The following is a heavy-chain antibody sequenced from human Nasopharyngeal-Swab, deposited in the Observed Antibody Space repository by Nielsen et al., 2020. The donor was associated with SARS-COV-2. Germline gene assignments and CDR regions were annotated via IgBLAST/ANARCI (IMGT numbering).Heavy chain of an antibody. CDR3: ARVGCSSTSCYQFDY. V-gene: IGHV3-53*04. CDR2: IYSGGRT. CDR1: GFTVSSNY. Sequence: GGSLRLSCAASGFTVSSNYMSWVRQAPGKGLEWVSVIYSGGRTYYADSVKVRFTISRHNSKNTLYLQMNSLIAEDTAVYYCARVGCSSTSCYQFDYGDQGTLLTVSS. J-gene: IGHJ4*02. D-gene: IGHD2-2*01.